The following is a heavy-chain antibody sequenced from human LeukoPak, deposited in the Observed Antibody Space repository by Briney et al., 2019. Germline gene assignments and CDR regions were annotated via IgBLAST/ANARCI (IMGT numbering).Heavy chain of an antibody. CDR1: GFTFSNTW. V-gene: IGHV3-23*01. CDR3: AKEKLDYSNIRYFDY. D-gene: IGHD4-11*01. Sequence: GGSLRLSCAASGFTFSNTWMNWVRQAPGKGLEWVSAISGSGGSTYYADSVKGRFTISRDNSKNTLYLQMNSLRAEDTAVYYCAKEKLDYSNIRYFDYWGQGTLVTVSS. CDR2: ISGSGGST. J-gene: IGHJ4*02.